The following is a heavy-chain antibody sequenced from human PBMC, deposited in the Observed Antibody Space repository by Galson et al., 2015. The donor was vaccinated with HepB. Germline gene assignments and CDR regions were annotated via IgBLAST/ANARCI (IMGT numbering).Heavy chain of an antibody. Sequence: SLRLSCAASGFTFSSYAMHWVRQAPGKGLEWVAVISYDGSNKYYADSVKGRFTISRDNSKNTLYLQMNSLRAEDTAVYYCARDSRGDYYDSSGYYEDWGQGTLVTVSS. D-gene: IGHD3-22*01. V-gene: IGHV3-30-3*01. CDR1: GFTFSSYA. CDR3: ARDSRGDYYDSSGYYED. CDR2: ISYDGSNK. J-gene: IGHJ4*02.